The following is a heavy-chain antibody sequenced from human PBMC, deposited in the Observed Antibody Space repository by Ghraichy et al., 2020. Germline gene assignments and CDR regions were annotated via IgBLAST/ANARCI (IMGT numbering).Heavy chain of an antibody. CDR3: ARDRADPYYFDY. D-gene: IGHD5-24*01. V-gene: IGHV3-33*01. CDR1: GFTFSNNG. Sequence: GGSLRLSCAASGFTFSNNGMHWVRQAPGKGLEWVAVIWYDGSNKYYGDSVKGRFTISRDNSKNTLYLQMNSLRAEDTAVYYCARDRADPYYFDYWGQGTLVTVSS. CDR2: IWYDGSNK. J-gene: IGHJ4*02.